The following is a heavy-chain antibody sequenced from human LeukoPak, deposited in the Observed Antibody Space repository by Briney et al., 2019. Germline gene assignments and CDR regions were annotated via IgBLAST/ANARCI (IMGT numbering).Heavy chain of an antibody. CDR3: ARLGYYGSGSYRNWFDP. V-gene: IGHV3-48*03. CDR1: QFPFSSYE. J-gene: IGHJ5*02. Sequence: GGSLRLSCAASQFPFSSYEMNWVRQAPGKGLELVSYISNSGSTTYYADSVKGRFTISRDNAKNSLYLQMNSLRAEDTAVYYCARLGYYGSGSYRNWFDPWGQGTLVTVSS. D-gene: IGHD3-10*01. CDR2: ISNSGSTT.